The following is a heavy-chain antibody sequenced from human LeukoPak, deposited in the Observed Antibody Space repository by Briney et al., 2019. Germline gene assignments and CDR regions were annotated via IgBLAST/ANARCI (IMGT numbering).Heavy chain of an antibody. J-gene: IGHJ4*02. V-gene: IGHV3-33*01. Sequence: GGSLRLSCAASGFSFSTYAMHWVRQAPGKGLDWVAMIWSDASNQYYADSVKGRFTISRDNSKNTLYLQLNSLRAEDTAVYYCARGIFRDYYDSSGYSKLDYWGQGTLVTVSS. CDR1: GFSFSTYA. CDR3: ARGIFRDYYDSSGYSKLDY. CDR2: IWSDASNQ. D-gene: IGHD3-22*01.